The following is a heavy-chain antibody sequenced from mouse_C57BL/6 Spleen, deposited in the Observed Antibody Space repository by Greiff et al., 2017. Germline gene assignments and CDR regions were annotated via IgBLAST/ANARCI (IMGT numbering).Heavy chain of an antibody. CDR2: ISSGSSTI. D-gene: IGHD3-3*01. CDR3: ARRLGQDAMDY. J-gene: IGHJ4*01. CDR1: GFTFSDYG. Sequence: EVKLQESGGGLVKPGGSLKLSCAASGFTFSDYGMHWVRQAPEKGLEWVAYISSGSSTIYYADTVKGRFTISRDNAKNTLFLQMTSLRSEDTAMYYCARRLGQDAMDYWGQGTSVTVSS. V-gene: IGHV5-17*01.